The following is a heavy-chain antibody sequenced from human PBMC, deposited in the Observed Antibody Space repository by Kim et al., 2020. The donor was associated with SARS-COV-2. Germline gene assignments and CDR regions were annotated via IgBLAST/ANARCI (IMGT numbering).Heavy chain of an antibody. V-gene: IGHV3-23*01. J-gene: IGHJ4*02. Sequence: GGSLRLSCAASGFTFRSYAMSWVRQAPGKGLEWVSTISGGGDNTYYAASAKGRFTISRDNSKNTLYLQMSSLRAEDTAVYYCAKARAMGATTGPSHFDYWGQGTLVTVSS. CDR2: ISGGGDNT. CDR3: AKARAMGATTGPSHFDY. CDR1: GFTFRSYA. D-gene: IGHD1-26*01.